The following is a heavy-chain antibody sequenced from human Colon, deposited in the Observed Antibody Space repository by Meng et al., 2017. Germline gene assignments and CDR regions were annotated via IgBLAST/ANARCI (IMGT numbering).Heavy chain of an antibody. D-gene: IGHD1-14*01. V-gene: IGHV1-3*01. CDR2: SYPGNGNV. CDR3: ARVNLGDDWFDP. CDR1: GYTVSRYA. Sequence: HVQLLQAGAEVTRHGASVKVSCKASGYTVSRYAIHWVRQAPGQRFEWLGWSYPGNGNVRYSQKFQDRVTITMDTSATTVYMELRSLTPEDTAMYYCARVNLGDDWFDPWGQGTLVTVSS. J-gene: IGHJ5*02.